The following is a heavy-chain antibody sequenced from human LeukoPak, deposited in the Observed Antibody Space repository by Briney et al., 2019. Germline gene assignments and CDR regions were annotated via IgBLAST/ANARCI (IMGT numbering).Heavy chain of an antibody. Sequence: GGSLKLSCATSGFTFSGSAIRWVRQASGKGLEWVGRIRSKANSYATTDVASVRGRFSISRDDSKNTAYLQMNSLKTEDTAVYYCTRPSYDSSVSGVVYWGQGTLVTVSS. CDR2: IRSKANSYAT. J-gene: IGHJ4*02. V-gene: IGHV3-73*01. CDR3: TRPSYDSSVSGVVY. D-gene: IGHD3-22*01. CDR1: GFTFSGSA.